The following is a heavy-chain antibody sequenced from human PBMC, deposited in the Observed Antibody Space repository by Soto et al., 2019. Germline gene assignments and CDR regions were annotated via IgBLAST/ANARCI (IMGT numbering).Heavy chain of an antibody. CDR1: GGTFSDYA. V-gene: IGHV1-69*01. D-gene: IGHD3-3*01. CDR2: IIPLTETP. CDR3: AIGTRNIWICEF. Sequence: QVQVVQSGAEVKKPGSSVKVSCKASGGTFSDYAISWVRQAPGHGLEWVGGIIPLTETPVYAQTVQGRLTITADEVASAAYIELSSLTSDATAVYFCAIGTRNIWICEFWGQGTLVSVSS. J-gene: IGHJ4*02.